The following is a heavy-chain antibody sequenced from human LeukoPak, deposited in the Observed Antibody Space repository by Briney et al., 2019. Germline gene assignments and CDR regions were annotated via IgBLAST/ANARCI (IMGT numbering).Heavy chain of an antibody. Sequence: GGSLRLSCATSGFIVSSNDMSWVRQAPGKGLEWVSIIFSGGTTVYADSVKGRFTISRDNSKNTLYLQMNTLRVEDTAVYYCARVRISSWYYFDYWGQGTQVTVSS. J-gene: IGHJ4*02. V-gene: IGHV3-53*01. D-gene: IGHD6-13*01. CDR1: GFIVSSND. CDR2: IFSGGTT. CDR3: ARVRISSWYYFDY.